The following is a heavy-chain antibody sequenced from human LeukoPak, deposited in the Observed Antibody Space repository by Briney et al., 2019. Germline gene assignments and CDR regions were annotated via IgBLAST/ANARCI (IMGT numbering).Heavy chain of an antibody. CDR3: ARDGYCSSTSCYKIYYYYGMDV. CDR2: ISAYNGNT. D-gene: IGHD2-2*02. V-gene: IGHV1-18*01. Sequence: ASAKVSCKASGYTFTSYGISWVRQAPGQGLEWMGWISAYNGNTNYAQKLQGRVTTTTDTSTSTAYMELRSLRSDDTAVYYCARDGYCSSTSCYKIYYYYGMDVWGQGTTVTVSS. J-gene: IGHJ6*02. CDR1: GYTFTSYG.